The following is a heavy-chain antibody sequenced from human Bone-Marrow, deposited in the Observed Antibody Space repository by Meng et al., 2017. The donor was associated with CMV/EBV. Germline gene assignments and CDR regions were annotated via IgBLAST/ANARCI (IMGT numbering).Heavy chain of an antibody. CDR3: AKDKGYSSSWYSGEGMDV. CDR2: IYSGGSST. D-gene: IGHD6-13*01. J-gene: IGHJ6*02. CDR1: GFTFSSYA. Sequence: GESLKISCAASGFTFSSYAMSWVRQAPGKGLEWVSVIYSGGSSTYYADSVKGRFTISRDNSKNTLYLQMNSLRAEDTAVYYCAKDKGYSSSWYSGEGMDVWGQGTTVTVSS. V-gene: IGHV3-23*03.